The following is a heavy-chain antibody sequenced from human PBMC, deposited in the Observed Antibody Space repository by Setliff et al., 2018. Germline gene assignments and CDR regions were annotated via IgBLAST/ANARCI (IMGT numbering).Heavy chain of an antibody. CDR1: GYSISSGYI. CDR2: IGHTGSI. Sequence: PSETLSLTCTVSGYSISSGYIWGWIRQPPGKGLEWVGNIGHTGSINYNPSLKSRLTISRDTSKNQVSLKLNSVTATDSAVYYCARDLGHGGDSDYWGQGILVTVSS. D-gene: IGHD2-21*02. CDR3: ARDLGHGGDSDY. J-gene: IGHJ4*02. V-gene: IGHV4-38-2*02.